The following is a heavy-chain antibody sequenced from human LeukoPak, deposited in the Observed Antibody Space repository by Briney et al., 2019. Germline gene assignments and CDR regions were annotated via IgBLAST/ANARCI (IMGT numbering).Heavy chain of an antibody. J-gene: IGHJ4*02. CDR2: IIPIFGTA. Sequence: ASVKVSCKASGGTFSSYAISWVRQAPGQGLEWMGGIIPIFGTANYAQKFQGRVTITTDESTSTAYMELSSLRSEDTAVYYCATGPFYYDSSGWIIAYWGQGTLVTVSS. CDR3: ATGPFYYDSSGWIIAY. CDR1: GGTFSSYA. V-gene: IGHV1-69*05. D-gene: IGHD3-22*01.